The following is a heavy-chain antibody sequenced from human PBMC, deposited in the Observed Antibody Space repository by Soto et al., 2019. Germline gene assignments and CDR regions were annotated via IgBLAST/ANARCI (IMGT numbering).Heavy chain of an antibody. Sequence: QVQLVESGGGVVQPGRSLRLSCAASGFTFSSYGMHWVRQAPGKGLEWVAVISYDGSNKYYADSVKGRFTISRDNSKNTLYLQMNSLRAEDTAVYYCAKDSRYGSGSPLGVWGQGTTVTVSS. V-gene: IGHV3-30*18. CDR3: AKDSRYGSGSPLGV. CDR2: ISYDGSNK. CDR1: GFTFSSYG. J-gene: IGHJ6*02. D-gene: IGHD3-10*01.